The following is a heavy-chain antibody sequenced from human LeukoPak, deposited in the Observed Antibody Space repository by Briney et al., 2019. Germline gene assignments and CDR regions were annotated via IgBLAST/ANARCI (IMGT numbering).Heavy chain of an antibody. V-gene: IGHV3-33*01. CDR3: ARVKVVTATTDAFDI. Sequence: GGSLRLSCAASGFTFSSYGMHWVRQAPGKGLEWVAVIWYDGSNKYYADSVKGRFTISRDNSKNTLYLQMNSLRAEDTAVYYCARVKVVTATTDAFDIWGQGTMVTVSS. D-gene: IGHD2-21*02. CDR1: GFTFSSYG. CDR2: IWYDGSNK. J-gene: IGHJ3*02.